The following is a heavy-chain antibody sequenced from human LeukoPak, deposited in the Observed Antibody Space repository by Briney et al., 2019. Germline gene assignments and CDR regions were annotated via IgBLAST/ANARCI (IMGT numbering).Heavy chain of an antibody. D-gene: IGHD2-2*01. CDR3: ARDGSFGGVVPAAMEDCWFDP. CDR2: IYYSGSA. V-gene: IGHV4-39*07. CDR1: GGSISSSSYY. J-gene: IGHJ5*02. Sequence: PSETLSLTCTVSGGSISSSSYYWVWIRQPPGRGLEWIGSIYYSGSAYYNPSLKSRATISVDTSKNQFSLKLSSVTAADTAVYYCARDGSFGGVVPAAMEDCWFDPWGQGTLVTVSS.